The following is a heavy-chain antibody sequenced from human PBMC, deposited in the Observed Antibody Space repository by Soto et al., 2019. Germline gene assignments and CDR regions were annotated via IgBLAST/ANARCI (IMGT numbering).Heavy chain of an antibody. CDR1: GGSFSGYF. CDR2: VNHNGRN. V-gene: IGHV4-34*01. J-gene: IGHJ3*01. D-gene: IGHD6-19*01. CDR3: ARGGSSDWQVAFDF. Sequence: QLHQQQWGAGLLKPSETLSLTCDVYGGSFSGYFWNWIRQSPGKGLEWIGKVNHNGRNNYNPSLTSRVTISLDMSKKQISLKLTSVTAADTAVYYCARGGSSDWQVAFDFWGQGTMVTVSS.